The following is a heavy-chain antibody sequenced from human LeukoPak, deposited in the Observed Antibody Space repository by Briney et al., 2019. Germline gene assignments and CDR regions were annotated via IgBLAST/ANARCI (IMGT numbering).Heavy chain of an antibody. J-gene: IGHJ5*02. D-gene: IGHD6-13*01. CDR1: GFTFSDYY. CDR3: ARTYSSRKMFDP. CDR2: INQDGSEK. Sequence: QPGGSLRLSCAASGFTFSDYYMSWLRQAPGKGLEWVANINQDGSEKYYVDSVKGRFTISRDNAKNSLYLHMNSLRAEDTAVYYCARTYSSRKMFDPWGQGTLVTVSS. V-gene: IGHV3-7*01.